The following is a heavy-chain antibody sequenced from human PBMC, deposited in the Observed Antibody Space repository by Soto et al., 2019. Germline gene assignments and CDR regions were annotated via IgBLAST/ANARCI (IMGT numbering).Heavy chain of an antibody. CDR3: APGFNWIDY. Sequence: QVQLVESGGGVVQPGRSLRLSCAASGISFRTYGMHWVRQAPGKGLEWVALISYDGRSTYYADPVKGRFTISRDNSRNTLFLQMNSLRAEDTAVYYCAPGFNWIDYWGQGTLVTVSS. D-gene: IGHD1-1*01. CDR2: ISYDGRST. J-gene: IGHJ4*02. CDR1: GISFRTYG. V-gene: IGHV3-30*03.